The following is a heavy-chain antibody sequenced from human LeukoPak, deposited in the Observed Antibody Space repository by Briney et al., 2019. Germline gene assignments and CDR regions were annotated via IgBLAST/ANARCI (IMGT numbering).Heavy chain of an antibody. V-gene: IGHV1-69*01. CDR1: GGTFSSYA. CDR3: AITPHYGDYGANWFDP. D-gene: IGHD4-17*01. CDR2: IIPIFGTA. Sequence: SVKVSCKASGGTFSSYAISWVRQAPGQGLEWMGGIIPIFGTANYAQKFQSRVTITADESTSTAYMELSSLRSEDTAVYYCAITPHYGDYGANWFDPWGQGTLVTVSS. J-gene: IGHJ5*02.